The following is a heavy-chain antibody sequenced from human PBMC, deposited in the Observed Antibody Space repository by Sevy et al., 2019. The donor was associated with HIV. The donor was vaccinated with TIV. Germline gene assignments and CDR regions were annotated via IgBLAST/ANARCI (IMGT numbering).Heavy chain of an antibody. CDR1: GFIFRSYV. V-gene: IGHV3-23*01. J-gene: IGHJ4*02. Sequence: GGSLRLSCAASGFIFRSYVMSWVRQAPGKGLEWVSSISGSGGSTYYADSVKGRFTISRDNSNNALFLEMNSLRADDTAVYYCVRIVTAGRDYWGQGTLVTVSS. CDR3: VRIVTAGRDY. CDR2: ISGSGGST. D-gene: IGHD2-2*01.